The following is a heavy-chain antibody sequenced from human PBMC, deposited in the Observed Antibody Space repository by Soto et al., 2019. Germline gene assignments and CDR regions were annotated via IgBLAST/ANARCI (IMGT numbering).Heavy chain of an antibody. V-gene: IGHV3-15*07. CDR2: IKSKTDGGTT. D-gene: IGHD3-10*01. CDR1: GFTFSNAW. Sequence: WGSLRLSCAASGFTFSNAWMNWVRQAPGKGLEWVGRIKSKTDGGTTDYAAPVKGRFTISRDDSKNTLYLQMNSLKTEDTAVYYCTTDVPAYYGSGSYYNPDRTFDYWGQGTLVTVSS. CDR3: TTDVPAYYGSGSYYNPDRTFDY. J-gene: IGHJ4*02.